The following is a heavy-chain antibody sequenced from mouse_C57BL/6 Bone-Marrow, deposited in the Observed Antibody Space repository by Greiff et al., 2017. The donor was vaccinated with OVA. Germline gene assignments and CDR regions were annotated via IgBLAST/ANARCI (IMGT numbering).Heavy chain of an antibody. CDR2: IYPRSGNT. CDR3: ARSYRFAY. Sequence: LVESGAELARPGASVKLSCKASGYTFTSYGISWVKQRTGQGLEWIGEIYPRSGNTYYNEKFKGKATLTADKSSSTAYMELRRLTAEDSAVYFCARSYRFAYWGQGTLVTVSA. D-gene: IGHD1-1*01. CDR1: GYTFTSYG. V-gene: IGHV1-81*01. J-gene: IGHJ3*01.